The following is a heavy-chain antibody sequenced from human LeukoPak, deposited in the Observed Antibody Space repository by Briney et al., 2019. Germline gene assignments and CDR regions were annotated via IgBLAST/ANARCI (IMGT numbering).Heavy chain of an antibody. D-gene: IGHD1-26*01. V-gene: IGHV4-59*02. J-gene: IGHJ4*02. Sequence: PSETLSLTCSVSDDSVSSFYWSWIRQTPGKRLEWIGTIYTNGTTHYNPSLKSRVSISVGSKNQFHLNVRYVTAADTAMYYCARVPGRGLRQFFDFDYWGQGTLVTVSS. CDR3: ARVPGRGLRQFFDFDY. CDR2: IYTNGTT. CDR1: DDSVSSFY.